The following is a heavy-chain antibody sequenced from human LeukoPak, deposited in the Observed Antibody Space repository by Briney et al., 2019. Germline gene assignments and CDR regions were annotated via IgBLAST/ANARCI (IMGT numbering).Heavy chain of an antibody. J-gene: IGHJ4*02. CDR2: INPNSGGT. V-gene: IGHV1-2*02. CDR1: GYTFTGYY. Sequence: ASVKVSCKASGYTFTGYYMHWVRQAPGQGLEWMGWINPNSGGTNYAQKFQGRVTMTRDTSISTAYMELSRLRSDDTAVYYCARDRFVVVPAAITSYWGQGTLVTVSS. D-gene: IGHD2-2*01. CDR3: ARDRFVVVPAAITSY.